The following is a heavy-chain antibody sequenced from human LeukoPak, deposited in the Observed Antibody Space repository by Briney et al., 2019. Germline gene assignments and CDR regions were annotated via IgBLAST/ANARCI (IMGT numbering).Heavy chain of an antibody. J-gene: IGHJ5*02. V-gene: IGHV3-30*02. CDR3: AKDVGYFDTGNRFDP. CDR2: IRYDGNDE. D-gene: IGHD3-9*01. Sequence: GGSLRLSCAVSGFTFSNYGMHWVRQAPGKGLEWVTFIRYDGNDEHYADSVKGRFIIPRDNSKNTLYLQMNSLRNEDTAVYYCAKDVGYFDTGNRFDPWGQGTLVTVSS. CDR1: GFTFSNYG.